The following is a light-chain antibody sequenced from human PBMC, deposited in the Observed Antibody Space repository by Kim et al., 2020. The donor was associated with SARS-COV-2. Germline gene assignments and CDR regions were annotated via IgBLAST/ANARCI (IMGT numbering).Light chain of an antibody. J-gene: IGKJ1*01. CDR1: QRIASY. CDR2: GAS. Sequence: SAAVGDRVTITCRASQRIASYLHWYQQKPGKAPNLLIYGASSFQSGVPSRFSGSGSGTDFTLTISSLHPEDFATYYCQQTYTSWTFGPGTKVDIK. CDR3: QQTYTSWT. V-gene: IGKV1-39*01.